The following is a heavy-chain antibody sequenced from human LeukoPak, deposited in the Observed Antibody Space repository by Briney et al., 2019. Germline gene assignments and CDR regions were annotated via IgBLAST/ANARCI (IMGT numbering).Heavy chain of an antibody. V-gene: IGHV1-69*05. CDR1: GGTFSSYA. CDR3: AGRDGYNYYYAMDV. D-gene: IGHD5-24*01. Sequence: SVKVSCKASGGTFSSYAISWVRQAPGQGLEWMGGIIPIFGTANYVQKFQGRVTMTRDTSTSTVYMDLSSLRSEDTAVYYCAGRDGYNYYYAMDVWGQGTTVTVSS. CDR2: IIPIFGTA. J-gene: IGHJ6*02.